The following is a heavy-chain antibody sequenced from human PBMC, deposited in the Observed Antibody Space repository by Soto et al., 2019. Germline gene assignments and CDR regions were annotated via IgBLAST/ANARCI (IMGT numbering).Heavy chain of an antibody. CDR1: GGSISSGDYY. V-gene: IGHV4-30-4*01. D-gene: IGHD3-22*01. CDR3: ARATARLYYYDSSGYFVLDY. Sequence: LSLTCTVSGGSISSGDYYWSWIRQPPGKGLEWIGYIYYSGSTYYNPSLKSRVTISVDTSKNQFSLKLSSVTAADTAVYYCARATARLYYYDSSGYFVLDYWGQGTLVTVSS. CDR2: IYYSGST. J-gene: IGHJ4*02.